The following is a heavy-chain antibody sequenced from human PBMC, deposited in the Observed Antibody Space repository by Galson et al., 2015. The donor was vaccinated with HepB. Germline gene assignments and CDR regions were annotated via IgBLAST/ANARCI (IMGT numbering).Heavy chain of an antibody. CDR3: ARESGQKPFDY. V-gene: IGHV3-11*05. J-gene: IGHJ4*02. Sequence: SLRLSCAASGFPFRDYYMSWSRQAPGKGLEWVAYISSTGSHTNYADSVKGRFIISRDNAKNSLYLQVNSLRGEDTAVYYCARESGQKPFDYWGQGTLVTVSS. CDR2: ISSTGSHT. D-gene: IGHD3-10*01. CDR1: GFPFRDYY.